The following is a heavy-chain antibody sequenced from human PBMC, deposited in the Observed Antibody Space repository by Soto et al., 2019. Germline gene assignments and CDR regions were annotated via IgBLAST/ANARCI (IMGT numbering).Heavy chain of an antibody. CDR1: GGTFSSYA. CDR2: IIPIFGTA. V-gene: IGHV1-69*06. CDR3: ARANYYGSGSYYNGPVDY. D-gene: IGHD3-10*01. Sequence: SVKVSCKASGGTFSSYAISWVRQAPEQGLEWMGGIIPIFGTANYAQKFQGRFTITADKSTSTAYMELSSLRSEDTAVYYCARANYYGSGSYYNGPVDYWGQGTLVTVSS. J-gene: IGHJ4*02.